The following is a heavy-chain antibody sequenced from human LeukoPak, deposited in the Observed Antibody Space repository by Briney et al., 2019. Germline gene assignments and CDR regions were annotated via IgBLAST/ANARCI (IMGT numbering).Heavy chain of an antibody. CDR2: ISPIFGTA. J-gene: IGHJ5*02. D-gene: IGHD6-6*01. CDR1: GGTFSSYA. Sequence: SVKVSCKASGGTFSSYAISWVRQAPGQGLEWMGGISPIFGTANYAPKFQGRVTITTDESTSTAYMELSSLRSEDTAVYYCARLTSSIAAPVDWFDPWGQGTLVTVSS. CDR3: ARLTSSIAAPVDWFDP. V-gene: IGHV1-69*05.